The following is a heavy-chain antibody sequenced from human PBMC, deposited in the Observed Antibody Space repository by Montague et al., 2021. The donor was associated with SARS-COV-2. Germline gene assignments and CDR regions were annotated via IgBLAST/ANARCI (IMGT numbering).Heavy chain of an antibody. V-gene: IGHV4-59*01. CDR2: VHYTGST. CDR1: GDSISSYY. J-gene: IGHJ4*02. Sequence: SETLSLTCEVSGDSISSYYWSWIRQSPGKGLEWIGYVHYTGSTEHNPSLKTRVTLSLDTPRNHFSPKLRSVTAADTAVYYCARAQNTCFIANCVNYFEVWGLGALVTVSS. D-gene: IGHD1-1*01. CDR3: ARAQNTCFIANCVNYFEV.